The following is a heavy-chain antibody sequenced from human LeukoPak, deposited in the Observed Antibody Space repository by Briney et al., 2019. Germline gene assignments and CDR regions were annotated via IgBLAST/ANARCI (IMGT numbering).Heavy chain of an antibody. CDR1: RGTFSSYA. D-gene: IGHD3-3*01. Sequence: SVKVSCKASRGTFSSYAISWVRQAPGQGLEWMGGIIPIFGTANYAQKFQGRVTITTDESTSTAYMELSSLRSEDTAVYYCARDGGYYDFWSGYYTFDYWGQGTLVTVSS. V-gene: IGHV1-69*05. J-gene: IGHJ4*02. CDR2: IIPIFGTA. CDR3: ARDGGYYDFWSGYYTFDY.